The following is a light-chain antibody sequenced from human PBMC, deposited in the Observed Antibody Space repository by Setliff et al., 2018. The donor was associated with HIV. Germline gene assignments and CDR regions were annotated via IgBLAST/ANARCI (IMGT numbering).Light chain of an antibody. CDR2: DVS. Sequence: QSALTQPASVSGSPGQSITISCAGTGSAVGGYNYVSWYQQHPGKAPKLMIYDVSNRPSGVSNRFSGPKSGHTASLTISGLQAEDEADYYCSSYTSSNTGVFGTGTKV. V-gene: IGLV2-14*03. CDR3: SSYTSSNTGV. CDR1: GSAVGGYNY. J-gene: IGLJ1*01.